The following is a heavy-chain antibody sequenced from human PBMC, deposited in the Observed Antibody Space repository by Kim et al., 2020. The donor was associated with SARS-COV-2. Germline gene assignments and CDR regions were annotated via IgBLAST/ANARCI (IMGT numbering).Heavy chain of an antibody. D-gene: IGHD1-26*01. CDR3: TTYYVGRSFAY. Sequence: GGSLRLSCAASGFTFRTYGMSWVRQAPGKGLEWVANIAAVSGKIFYVDSVKGRFTISRDNAKNTVYLQMDSLTAEDTAVYFCTTYYVGRSFAYWGRGILVTVSS. CDR1: GFTFRTYG. V-gene: IGHV3-7*01. J-gene: IGHJ4*02. CDR2: IAAVSGKI.